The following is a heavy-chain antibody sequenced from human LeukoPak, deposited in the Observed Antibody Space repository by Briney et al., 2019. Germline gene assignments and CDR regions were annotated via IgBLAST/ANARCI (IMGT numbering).Heavy chain of an antibody. V-gene: IGHV4-59*01. CDR1: GGSISSYY. J-gene: IGHJ6*02. CDR3: ARTFSESYYYYGMDV. D-gene: IGHD1-26*01. Sequence: PSETLSLTCTVSGGSISSYYWSWIPQPPGKGLEWIGYMYYSGRTNYNPSLKSRVTIPVDTSKNQFSLKLSSVTAADTAVYYCARTFSESYYYYGMDVWGQGTTVTVSS. CDR2: MYYSGRT.